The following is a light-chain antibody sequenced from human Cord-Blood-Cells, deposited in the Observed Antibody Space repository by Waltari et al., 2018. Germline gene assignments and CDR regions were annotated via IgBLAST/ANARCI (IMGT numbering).Light chain of an antibody. CDR3: QQSYSTPYT. Sequence: DIQMPQSPSSLSASVGDRVTITCRGSQSISSYLNWYQQKPGKAPKLLIYAASSLQSGVPSRFSGSGSGTDFTLTISSLQPEDFATYYCQQSYSTPYTFGQGTKLEIK. J-gene: IGKJ2*01. CDR1: QSISSY. CDR2: AAS. V-gene: IGKV1-39*01.